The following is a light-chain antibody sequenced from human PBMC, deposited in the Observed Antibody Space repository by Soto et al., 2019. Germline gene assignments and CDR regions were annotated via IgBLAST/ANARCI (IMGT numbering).Light chain of an antibody. CDR3: QQYDRWPVT. CDR1: QSVTTN. CDR2: GAS. J-gene: IGKJ4*01. Sequence: EVVMTQSPATLSVSPGGRVTFSCRASQSVTTNLAWYQHKPGQSPRLLISGASTGASGIPPRFSGSGSGTEFTLTIDRLPSAHFAVYSCQQYDRWPVTFGGGTTV. V-gene: IGKV3-15*01.